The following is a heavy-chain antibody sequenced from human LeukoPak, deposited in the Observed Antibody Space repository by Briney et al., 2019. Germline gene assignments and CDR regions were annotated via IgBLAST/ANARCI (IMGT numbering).Heavy chain of an antibody. CDR2: VYPGDSDT. CDR3: ATSHYYDSSGYEVGAFDI. CDR1: GYSFTSYW. Sequence: GESLKISCEGSGYSFTSYWIGWVRQMPGKGLEWMGIVYPGDSDTRYSPSFQGQVTISADKSISTAYLQWSSLKASDTAMYYCATSHYYDSSGYEVGAFDIWGQGTMVTVSS. D-gene: IGHD3-22*01. J-gene: IGHJ3*02. V-gene: IGHV5-51*01.